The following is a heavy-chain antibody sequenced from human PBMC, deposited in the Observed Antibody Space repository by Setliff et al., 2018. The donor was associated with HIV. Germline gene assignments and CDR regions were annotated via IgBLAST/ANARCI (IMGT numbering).Heavy chain of an antibody. Sequence: SETLSLTCTVSNGSISSGTFYWNWIRQPAGKGLEWIGRINTSGSTYYNPSLKSRVTISVDTSKNHFSLKLRSVTAADTAVYYCARLITRGAARPLGGDAFDIWGQGTMVTVSS. CDR3: ARLITRGAARPLGGDAFDI. V-gene: IGHV4-61*02. D-gene: IGHD6-6*01. CDR1: NGSISSGTFY. CDR2: INTSGST. J-gene: IGHJ3*02.